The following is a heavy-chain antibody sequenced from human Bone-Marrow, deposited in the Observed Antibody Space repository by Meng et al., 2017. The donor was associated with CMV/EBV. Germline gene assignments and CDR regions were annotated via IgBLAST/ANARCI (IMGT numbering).Heavy chain of an antibody. CDR2: ISSSSSYI. J-gene: IGHJ4*02. CDR3: ARGIAYGSES. D-gene: IGHD3-10*01. Sequence: GESLKISCAASGFTFSSYSMNWVRQAPGKGLEWVSSISSSSSYIYYADSVKGRFTISRDNAKNSLYLQMNSLRAEDTAVYYCARGIAYGSESWGQGNLVTVSS. V-gene: IGHV3-21*01. CDR1: GFTFSSYS.